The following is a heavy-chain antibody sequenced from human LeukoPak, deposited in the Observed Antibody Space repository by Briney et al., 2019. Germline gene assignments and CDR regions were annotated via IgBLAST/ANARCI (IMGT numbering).Heavy chain of an antibody. CDR3: ARDLDDSSGYYRFFDY. V-gene: IGHV1-46*01. CDR2: INPSGGST. J-gene: IGHJ4*02. Sequence: ASVKVSCEASGYTFTSYYMHWVRQAPGQGLEWMGIINPSGGSTSYAQKFQGRVTMTRDTSTSTVYMELSSLRSEDTAVYYCARDLDDSSGYYRFFDYWGQGTLVTVSS. CDR1: GYTFTSYY. D-gene: IGHD3-22*01.